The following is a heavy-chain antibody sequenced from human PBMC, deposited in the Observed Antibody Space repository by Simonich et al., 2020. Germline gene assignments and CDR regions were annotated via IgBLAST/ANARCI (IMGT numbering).Heavy chain of an antibody. J-gene: IGHJ3*02. CDR3: AKDLGERITMIVVVIDAFDI. CDR1: GFTFSSYA. Sequence: GGCLVQPGGSLRLSCAASGFTFSSYAMSWVRQAPGKGLEWVSAISGSGGSTYYADSVKGRFTISRDNSKNTLYLQMNSLRAEDTAVYYRAKDLGERITMIVVVIDAFDIWGQGTMVTVSS. D-gene: IGHD3-22*01. CDR2: ISGSGGST. V-gene: IGHV3-23*01.